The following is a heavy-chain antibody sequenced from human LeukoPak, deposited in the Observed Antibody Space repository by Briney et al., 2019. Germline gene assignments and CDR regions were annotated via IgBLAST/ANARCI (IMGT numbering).Heavy chain of an antibody. CDR3: AKEMYYDILTGYSAFDY. Sequence: GMSLRLSCAASGFTFSSYAMHWVRQAPGKGLEWVAVISYDGSNKYYADSVKGRFTISRDNSKNTLYLQMNSLRAEDTAVYYCAKEMYYDILTGYSAFDYWGQGTLVTVSS. J-gene: IGHJ4*02. CDR2: ISYDGSNK. CDR1: GFTFSSYA. D-gene: IGHD3-9*01. V-gene: IGHV3-30*18.